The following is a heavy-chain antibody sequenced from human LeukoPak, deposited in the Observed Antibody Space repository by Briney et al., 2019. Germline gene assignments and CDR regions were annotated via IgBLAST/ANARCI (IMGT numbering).Heavy chain of an antibody. CDR3: ARHGAFYYFDY. V-gene: IGHV4-59*08. J-gene: IGHJ4*02. CDR1: GGSISSYY. CDR2: LYYSGNT. D-gene: IGHD1-26*01. Sequence: SETLSLTCTVSGGSISSYYWSWIRQPPGKGLEWIGYLYYSGNTNYNPSLKSRVTISVDTSKNQFSLKLSSVTAADTAVYYCARHGAFYYFDYWSQGTLVTVSS.